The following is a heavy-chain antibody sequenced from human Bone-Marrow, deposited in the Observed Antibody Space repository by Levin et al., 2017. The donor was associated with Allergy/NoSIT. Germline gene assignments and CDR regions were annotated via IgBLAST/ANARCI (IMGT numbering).Heavy chain of an antibody. CDR2: LIPIFGTP. Sequence: SVKVSCKGSGGTFSSYATSWVRQAPGQGLEWMGGLIPIFGTPNYSHKSQRRVTITADESTSTAYIELHSLSFEHTAIYFCARGNKFGDCGGQGYWGQGTLVPVSS. D-gene: IGHD2-21*02. V-gene: IGHV1-69*13. CDR3: ARGNKFGDCGGQGY. J-gene: IGHJ4*02. CDR1: GGTFSSYA.